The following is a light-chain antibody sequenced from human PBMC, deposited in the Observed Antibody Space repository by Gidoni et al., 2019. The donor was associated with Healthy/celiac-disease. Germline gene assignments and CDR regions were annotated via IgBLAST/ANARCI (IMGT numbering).Light chain of an antibody. Sequence: DIQMTQSPSSLSASVGDRVTITCRESQSISSSLNWYQQKPGKAPKLLIYAASSLQSGVPSRFSGSGSGTDFTLTISSLQPEDFATYYCQQSYSTPLTFGGGTKVEIK. J-gene: IGKJ4*01. CDR3: QQSYSTPLT. CDR2: AAS. CDR1: QSISSS. V-gene: IGKV1-39*01.